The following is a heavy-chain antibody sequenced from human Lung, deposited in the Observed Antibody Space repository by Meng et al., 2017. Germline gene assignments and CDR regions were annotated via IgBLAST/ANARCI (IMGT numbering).Heavy chain of an antibody. Sequence: GLRVQAGAELQKPGASVKVSCKASGYTFTSYGISWVRQAPGQGLEWMGWISAYNGNTNYAQKLQGRVTMTTDTSTSTAYMELRSLRSDDTAVYYCAASTSIAGSPFDYWGQGTLVTVSS. CDR3: AASTSIAGSPFDY. CDR1: GYTFTSYG. V-gene: IGHV1-18*01. J-gene: IGHJ4*02. D-gene: IGHD6-6*01. CDR2: ISAYNGNT.